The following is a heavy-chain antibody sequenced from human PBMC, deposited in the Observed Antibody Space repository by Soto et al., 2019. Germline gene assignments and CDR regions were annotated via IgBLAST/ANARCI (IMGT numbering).Heavy chain of an antibody. CDR2: ITSRHAIT. D-gene: IGHD3-16*01. Sequence: EVQLFESGGGLVESGGSLRLSCAASGFIFQDYAMSWVRQAPGTGLEWVSTITSRHAITYYADSVRGRVTISSDNSANSRFLVLTNRSVADTATYYCAQGDSSGSFDPSMISSTPDHRGAGTLVTGSS. V-gene: IGHV3-23*01. CDR1: GFIFQDYA. CDR3: AQGDSSGSFDPSMISSTPDH. J-gene: IGHJ5*02.